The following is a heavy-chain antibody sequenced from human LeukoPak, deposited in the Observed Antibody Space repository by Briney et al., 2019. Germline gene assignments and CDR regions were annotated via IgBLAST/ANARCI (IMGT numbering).Heavy chain of an antibody. J-gene: IGHJ6*03. Sequence: GGSLRLSCAASGFTFSSYEMNWVRQAPGKGLEWVSYISSSGSTIYYADSVKGRFTISRDNAKNSLYLQMNSLRAEDTSVYYCAKGGGYEAQYYYYYLDVWGKGTTVTISS. CDR1: GFTFSSYE. CDR3: AKGGGYEAQYYYYYLDV. D-gene: IGHD5-12*01. CDR2: ISSSGSTI. V-gene: IGHV3-48*03.